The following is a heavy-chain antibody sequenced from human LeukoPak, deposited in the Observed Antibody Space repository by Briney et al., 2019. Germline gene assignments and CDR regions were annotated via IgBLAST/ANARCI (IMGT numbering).Heavy chain of an antibody. CDR2: INPSGGST. Sequence: ASVKVSCKASGYTFTRYYMHWVRQAPGQGLEWMGIINPSGGSTSYAQKFQGRVTMTRDMSTSTVYMELSSLRSEDTAVYYCARDSGGSYYDYWGQGTLVTVSS. D-gene: IGHD1-26*01. CDR1: GYTFTRYY. J-gene: IGHJ4*02. CDR3: ARDSGGSYYDY. V-gene: IGHV1-46*01.